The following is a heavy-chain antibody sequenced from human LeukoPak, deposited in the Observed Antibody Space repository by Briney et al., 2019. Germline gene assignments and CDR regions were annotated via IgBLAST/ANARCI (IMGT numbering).Heavy chain of an antibody. CDR1: GGSLRSGTYY. J-gene: IGHJ4*02. V-gene: IGHV4-31*03. CDR2: IYYTGST. CDR3: ARGRRDGYNYFDY. Sequence: SQTLSLTCTVSGGSLRSGTYYWRWIRQHPGKGLEWIGYIYYTGSTYYHSSLKSRVTISVDTSKNQFSLKLSSVTAADTAVYYCARGRRDGYNYFDYGGEGTLVTVSS. D-gene: IGHD5-24*01.